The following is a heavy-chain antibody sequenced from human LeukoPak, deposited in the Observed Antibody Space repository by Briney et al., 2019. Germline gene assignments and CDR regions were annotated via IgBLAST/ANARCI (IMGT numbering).Heavy chain of an antibody. CDR2: ISSGSGSTI. Sequence: GGSLRLSCAASGFTFSDYYMSWIRQAPGKGLEGVSYISSGSGSTIYYADSVKGRFTISRDNAKNSLYLQMNSLRAEDTAVYYCARSWVPPFDIWGQGTMVTVSS. CDR3: ARSWVPPFDI. CDR1: GFTFSDYY. V-gene: IGHV3-11*04. D-gene: IGHD1-1*01. J-gene: IGHJ3*02.